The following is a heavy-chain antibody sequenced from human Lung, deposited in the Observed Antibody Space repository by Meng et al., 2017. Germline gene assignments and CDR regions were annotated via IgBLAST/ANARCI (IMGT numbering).Heavy chain of an antibody. Sequence: VPLRPEGAAVLKLSATSALTCVGAVGSFSDYYWSCIRQPQGKGLEWIGEINHSGSTNYNPSLESRATISVDTSQNNLSLKLSSVTAADSAVYYCARGPTTMAHDFDYWGQGTLVTVSS. V-gene: IGHV4-34*01. CDR2: INHSGST. D-gene: IGHD4-11*01. CDR1: VGSFSDYY. J-gene: IGHJ4*02. CDR3: ARGPTTMAHDFDY.